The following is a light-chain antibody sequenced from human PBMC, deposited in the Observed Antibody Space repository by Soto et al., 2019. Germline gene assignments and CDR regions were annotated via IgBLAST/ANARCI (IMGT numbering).Light chain of an antibody. V-gene: IGLV2-14*01. J-gene: IGLJ1*01. CDR1: SSNLGGYNY. CDR3: SSYTSSSTLV. Sequence: QSALTQPASVSGSPGQSITISCTGTSSNLGGYNYVSWYQQHPGKAPKLMIYDDSNRPSGVSNRFSGSKSGNTASLTISGLQAEDEADYYCSSYTSSSTLVFGTGTKLTVL. CDR2: DDS.